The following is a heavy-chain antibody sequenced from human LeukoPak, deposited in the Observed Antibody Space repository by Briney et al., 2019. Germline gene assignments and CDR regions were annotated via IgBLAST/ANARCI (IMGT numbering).Heavy chain of an antibody. CDR2: VSYEETYT. Sequence: PGGSLRLSCVASGFSLSGHSVHWVRQAPGHGLEWVAIVSYEETYTSFADSVKGRFTISRDDSNGTVFLQMNSLRAEDTAVYYCAKDHLQGILIYALDVWGQGTTVTVSS. V-gene: IGHV3-30*18. CDR1: GFSLSGHS. J-gene: IGHJ6*02. CDR3: AKDHLQGILIYALDV. D-gene: IGHD3-16*01.